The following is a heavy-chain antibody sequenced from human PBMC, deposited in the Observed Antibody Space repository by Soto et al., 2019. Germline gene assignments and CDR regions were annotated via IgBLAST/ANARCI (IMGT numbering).Heavy chain of an antibody. CDR3: ARADSSGYPRFDY. CDR2: INPNSGGT. CDR1: GYTFTGYY. J-gene: IGHJ4*02. Sequence: GASVKVSCKASGYTFTGYYMHWVRQAPGQGLEWMGWINPNSGGTNCAQKFQGWVTMTRDTSISTAYMELSRLRSDDTAVYYCARADSSGYPRFDYWGQGTLVTVSS. D-gene: IGHD3-22*01. V-gene: IGHV1-2*04.